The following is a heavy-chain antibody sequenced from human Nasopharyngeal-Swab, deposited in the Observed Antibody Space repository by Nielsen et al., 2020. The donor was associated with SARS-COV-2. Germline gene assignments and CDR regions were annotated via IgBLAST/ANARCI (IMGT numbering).Heavy chain of an antibody. CDR2: IYSGGST. V-gene: IGHV3-66*01. Sequence: GASLKISCAASGFTVSSNYMSWVRQAPGKGLEWVSVIYSGGSTYYADSVKGRFTISRDNSKNTLYLQMNSLRAEDTAVYYCASSPYYYYGMDVWGQGTTVTVSS. J-gene: IGHJ6*02. CDR1: GFTVSSNY. CDR3: ASSPYYYYGMDV.